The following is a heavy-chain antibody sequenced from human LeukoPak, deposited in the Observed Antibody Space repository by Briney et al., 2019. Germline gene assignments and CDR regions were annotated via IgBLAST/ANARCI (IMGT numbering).Heavy chain of an antibody. V-gene: IGHV3-23*01. J-gene: IGHJ4*02. Sequence: QAGGSLRLSCAASGFTFSSYAMSWVRQAPGKGLEWVSAISGSGGSTYYADSVKGRFTISRDNSKNTLYLQMNSLRAEDTAVYYCAKDQGYSSGWPPNDYWGQGTLVTVSS. CDR1: GFTFSSYA. CDR2: ISGSGGST. CDR3: AKDQGYSSGWPPNDY. D-gene: IGHD6-19*01.